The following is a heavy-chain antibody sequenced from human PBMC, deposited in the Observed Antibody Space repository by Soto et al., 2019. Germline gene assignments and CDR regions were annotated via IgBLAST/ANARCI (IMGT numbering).Heavy chain of an antibody. J-gene: IGHJ3*02. CDR1: GFTFSTYA. D-gene: IGHD2-15*01. CDR3: ASPVVTHRALDAFDI. Sequence: EVQLLESGGGWVHPGGSLRLSLAASGFTFSTYAMSWVRRAPGKGLGWVPAISGSGGSKYSADSGKGRFTISRDNSKNTLYLQMNSLRAEDTAVYYWASPVVTHRALDAFDIWGQGTMVTVSS. V-gene: IGHV3-23*01. CDR2: ISGSGGSK.